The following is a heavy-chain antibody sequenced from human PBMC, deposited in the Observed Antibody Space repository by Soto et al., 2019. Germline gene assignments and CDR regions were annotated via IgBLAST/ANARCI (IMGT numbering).Heavy chain of an antibody. J-gene: IGHJ5*02. CDR3: ARLHTCSGGSCYSKYYNWFDP. D-gene: IGHD2-15*01. V-gene: IGHV4-39*01. CDR2: IYYSGST. Sequence: SETLSLTCTVSGGSISSSSYYWGWIRQPPGKGLEWIGSIYYSGSTYYNPSLKSRVTISVDTSKNQFSLKLSSVTAADTAVYYCARLHTCSGGSCYSKYYNWFDPWGQGTLVTVSS. CDR1: GGSISSSSYY.